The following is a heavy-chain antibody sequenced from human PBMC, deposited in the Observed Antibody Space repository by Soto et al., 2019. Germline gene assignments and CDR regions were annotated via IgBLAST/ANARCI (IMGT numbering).Heavy chain of an antibody. J-gene: IGHJ3*02. CDR3: ARVGILWWPRLDAFDI. CDR2: ISAYNGNT. CDR1: GYTFTSYG. V-gene: IGHV1-18*01. Sequence: VKVSCKASGYTFTSYGISWVRQAPGQGLEWMGWISAYNGNTNYAQKLQGRVTMTTDTSTSTAYMELRSLRSDDTAVYYCARVGILWWPRLDAFDIWGQGTMVTVSS. D-gene: IGHD2-21*01.